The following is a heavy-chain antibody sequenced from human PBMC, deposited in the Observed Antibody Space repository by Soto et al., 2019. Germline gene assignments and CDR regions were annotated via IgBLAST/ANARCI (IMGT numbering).Heavy chain of an antibody. Sequence: QVQLVESGGGVVQPGRSLRLSCAASGFTFSSYGMHWVRQAPGKGLEWVAVISYDGSNKYYADSVKGRFTISRDNSKNTLYLQMNSLRAEDTAVYYCAKLAKDYSSPDYWGQGTLVTVSS. D-gene: IGHD6-13*01. CDR3: AKLAKDYSSPDY. CDR1: GFTFSSYG. CDR2: ISYDGSNK. V-gene: IGHV3-30*18. J-gene: IGHJ4*02.